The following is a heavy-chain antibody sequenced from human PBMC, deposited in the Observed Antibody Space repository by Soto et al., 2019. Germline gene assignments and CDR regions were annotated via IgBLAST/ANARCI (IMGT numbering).Heavy chain of an antibody. CDR3: AKSPPTDNSGDFDY. Sequence: QVQLVESGGGVVQPGRSLRLSCAASGFTFSSYGMHWVRQAPGKGLEWVAVISYDGSNKYYADSVKGRFTISRDNSKNTLYLQFNSLRAEDTAVYYCAKSPPTDNSGDFDYWGQGTLVTVSS. V-gene: IGHV3-30*18. J-gene: IGHJ4*02. CDR1: GFTFSSYG. D-gene: IGHD3-10*01. CDR2: ISYDGSNK.